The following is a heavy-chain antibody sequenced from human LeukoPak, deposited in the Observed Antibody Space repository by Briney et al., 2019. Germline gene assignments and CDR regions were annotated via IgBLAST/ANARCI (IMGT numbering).Heavy chain of an antibody. CDR1: GGSFSGYY. Sequence: ETLSLTCAVYGGSFSGYYWSWVRQAPGKGLVWVSAISGSGGSTYYADSVKGRFTISRDNSKNTLYLQMNSLRAEDTAVYYCAKVRAAAGLGYFDYWGQGTLVTVSS. CDR2: ISGSGGST. CDR3: AKVRAAAGLGYFDY. J-gene: IGHJ4*02. D-gene: IGHD6-13*01. V-gene: IGHV3-23*01.